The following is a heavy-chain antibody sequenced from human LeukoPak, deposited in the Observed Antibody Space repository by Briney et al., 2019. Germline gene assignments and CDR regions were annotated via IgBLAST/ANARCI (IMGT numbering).Heavy chain of an antibody. D-gene: IGHD1-26*01. CDR2: IKQDGSEE. Sequence: GGSLRLSCAASGFTFSSYWMSWVRQAPGKGLEWVANIKQDGSEENFVDSVRGRFTISRDNAKKSLYLQMNSLRAEDTAVYYCARGSSAGASLRHDYWGQGTLVTVSS. CDR1: GFTFSSYW. CDR3: ARGSSAGASLRHDY. J-gene: IGHJ4*02. V-gene: IGHV3-7*01.